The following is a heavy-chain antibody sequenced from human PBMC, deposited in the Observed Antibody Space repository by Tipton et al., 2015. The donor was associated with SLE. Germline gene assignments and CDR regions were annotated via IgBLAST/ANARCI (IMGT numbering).Heavy chain of an antibody. V-gene: IGHV4-34*01. D-gene: IGHD4-17*01. CDR3: ARYSTVTTGGYFDY. CDR2: IKHSGST. J-gene: IGHJ4*03. Sequence: TLSLTCNVSGGSISSGDYYWSWIRQPPGKGLEGIGEIKHSGSTNYNPSLKSRVTISVDTSKNQFSLKLSSVTAADTAVYYCARYSTVTTGGYFDYWGQGTTVTVSS. CDR1: GGSISSGDYY.